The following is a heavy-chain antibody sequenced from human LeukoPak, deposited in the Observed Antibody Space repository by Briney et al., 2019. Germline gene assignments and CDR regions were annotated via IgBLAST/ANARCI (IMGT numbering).Heavy chain of an antibody. V-gene: IGHV5-51*01. J-gene: IGHJ3*02. Sequence: GESLEISCEGSGYSFTSYWIGWVRQMPGKGLEWMGIIYPGDSDTRYSPSFQGQVTISVDKSISTAYLHWSSLKASDTAMYYGAASVVVGAFDIWGRGTMVTVSS. CDR2: IYPGDSDT. CDR3: AASVVVGAFDI. D-gene: IGHD2-21*01. CDR1: GYSFTSYW.